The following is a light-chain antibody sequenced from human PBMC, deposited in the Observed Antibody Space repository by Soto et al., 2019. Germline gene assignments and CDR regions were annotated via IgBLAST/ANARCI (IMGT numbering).Light chain of an antibody. V-gene: IGKV3-15*01. CDR1: QSVSDN. CDR2: GAS. J-gene: IGKJ2*01. Sequence: EIVMTQSPATLSVSPGERATLSCSASQSVSDNLAWYQKKPGQAPRLLIYGASTRATGIPARFSGSGSGTEFTLTISSLQSEDFAVSYCQASNNWPSTFGQGTKVDIK. CDR3: QASNNWPST.